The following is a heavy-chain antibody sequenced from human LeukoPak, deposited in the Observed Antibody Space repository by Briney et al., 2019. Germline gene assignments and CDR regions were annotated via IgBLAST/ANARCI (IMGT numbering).Heavy chain of an antibody. CDR3: ARDRSFRATYEFDP. D-gene: IGHD1-26*01. CDR1: GGSISNSDYS. CDR2: IYYSGST. Sequence: SETLSLTCTVSGGSISNSDYSWGWIRQPPGKGLECIGTIYYSGSTYYKSSLKSRVTISVDTSKNQFSLKLSSVTAADTAVYYCARDRSFRATYEFDPWGQGTLVTVSS. V-gene: IGHV4-39*07. J-gene: IGHJ5*02.